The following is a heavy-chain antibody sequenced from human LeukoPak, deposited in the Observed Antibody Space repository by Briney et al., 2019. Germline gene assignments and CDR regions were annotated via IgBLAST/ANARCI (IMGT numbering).Heavy chain of an antibody. Sequence: GASVKVSCKASGYTFTSYDIIWVRQATGQGLEWMGWMNPNSGNTGYAQKFQGRVTMTRNTSISTAYMELSSLRSEDTAVYYCAIRGALRYFDWFSWFDPWGQGTLVTVSS. D-gene: IGHD3-9*01. CDR2: MNPNSGNT. CDR1: GYTFTSYD. V-gene: IGHV1-8*01. J-gene: IGHJ5*02. CDR3: AIRGALRYFDWFSWFDP.